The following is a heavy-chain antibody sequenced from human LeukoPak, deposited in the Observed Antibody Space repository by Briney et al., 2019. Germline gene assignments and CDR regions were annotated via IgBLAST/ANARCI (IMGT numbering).Heavy chain of an antibody. CDR2: IYHSEST. J-gene: IGHJ4*02. Sequence: SETLSLTCAVSGGSISSSNWWSCVRQPPGKGLEWIGEIYHSESTNYNPSLKSRVTISVDKSKNQFSPKLSSVTAADTAVYYCARSFSGWSFDYWGQGTLVTVSS. V-gene: IGHV4-4*02. D-gene: IGHD6-19*01. CDR3: ARSFSGWSFDY. CDR1: GGSISSSNW.